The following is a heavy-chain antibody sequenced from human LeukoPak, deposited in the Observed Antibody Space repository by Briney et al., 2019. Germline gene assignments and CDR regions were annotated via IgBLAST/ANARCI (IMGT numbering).Heavy chain of an antibody. D-gene: IGHD3-16*01. Sequence: GGSLRLSCVASGFTVSSNYMTWVRQAPGKGLEWVSVIYSGGNTFCADSVKGRFTISRDNSKNTLYLQMNSLRGEDTAIYYCARDDVATVFDYWGQGTLVTVSS. CDR3: ARDDVATVFDY. V-gene: IGHV3-66*02. J-gene: IGHJ4*02. CDR2: IYSGGNT. CDR1: GFTVSSNY.